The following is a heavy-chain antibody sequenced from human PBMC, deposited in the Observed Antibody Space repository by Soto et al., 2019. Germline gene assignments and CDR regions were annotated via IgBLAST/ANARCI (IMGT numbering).Heavy chain of an antibody. CDR2: INHTGVT. J-gene: IGHJ5*02. Sequence: SETLSLTCAVYGGPFNGYYWNWIRQPPWKGLEWIGEINHTGVTHYTPSLKSRVTMSVDTSKKQFSLRLRSVTAADTAIYYCATRITVFGLLMPPFDPLRQVTPFTVCS. V-gene: IGHV4-34*01. CDR3: ATRITVFGLLMPPFDP. CDR1: GGPFNGYY. D-gene: IGHD1-20*01.